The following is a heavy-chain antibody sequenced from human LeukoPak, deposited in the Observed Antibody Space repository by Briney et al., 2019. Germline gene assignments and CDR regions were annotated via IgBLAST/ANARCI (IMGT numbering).Heavy chain of an antibody. Sequence: GGSLRLSCAASGFTFSSYEMNWVRQAPGKGLEWVSYISSSGSTIYYADSVKGRFTISRDNSKNTLYLQMNSLRAEDTAVYYCAKEFDYDISTGYYRDLYFDYWGQGTLVTVSS. CDR1: GFTFSSYE. J-gene: IGHJ4*02. CDR2: ISSSGSTI. V-gene: IGHV3-48*03. CDR3: AKEFDYDISTGYYRDLYFDY. D-gene: IGHD3-9*01.